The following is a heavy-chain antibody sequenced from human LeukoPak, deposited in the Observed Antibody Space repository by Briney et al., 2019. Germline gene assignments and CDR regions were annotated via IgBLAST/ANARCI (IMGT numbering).Heavy chain of an antibody. CDR3: AKDRGSGWPQFDY. D-gene: IGHD6-19*01. CDR2: ISGRGGST. Sequence: GGSPRLSCAASGFSFGSYAMSWVRQAPGKGLEWVSAISGRGGSTYYADSVKGRFTISRDNSKNTLYLQMNSLRAEDTAVYYCAKDRGSGWPQFDYWGQGTLVTVSS. J-gene: IGHJ4*02. CDR1: GFSFGSYA. V-gene: IGHV3-23*01.